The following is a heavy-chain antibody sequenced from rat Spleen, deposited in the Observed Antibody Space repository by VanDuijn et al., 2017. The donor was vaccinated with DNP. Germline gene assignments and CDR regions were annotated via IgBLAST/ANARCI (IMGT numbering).Heavy chain of an antibody. D-gene: IGHD1-7*01. CDR2: ISYDGSST. CDR3: ARPWVFDY. V-gene: IGHV5-7*01. J-gene: IGHJ2*01. Sequence: EVQLVESGGGLVQPGRSLKLSCAASGFTFSDYNMAWVRQAPKKGLEWVATISYDGSSTYYRDSVKGRFTISRDNAKSTLYLQMDSLRSEDTATYYCARPWVFDYWGQGVMVTVSS. CDR1: GFTFSDYN.